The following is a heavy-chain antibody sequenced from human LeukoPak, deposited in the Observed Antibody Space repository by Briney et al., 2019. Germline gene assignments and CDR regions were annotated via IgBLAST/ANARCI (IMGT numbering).Heavy chain of an antibody. CDR3: ARDRGRPVAGFDY. V-gene: IGHV4-61*01. CDR2: IYYSGST. Sequence: SETLSLTCTVSGGSVSSGSYYWSWIRQPPGKGLEWIGYIYYSGSTNYNPSLKSRVTISVDTSKNQFSLKLSSVTAADTAVYYCARDRGRPVAGFDYWGQGTLVTVSS. CDR1: GGSVSSGSYY. D-gene: IGHD6-19*01. J-gene: IGHJ4*02.